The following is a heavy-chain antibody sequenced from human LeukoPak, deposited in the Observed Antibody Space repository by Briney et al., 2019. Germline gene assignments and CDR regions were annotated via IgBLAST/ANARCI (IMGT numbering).Heavy chain of an antibody. CDR3: ARGYYGSGSHCCHMDV. CDR2: INHSGST. D-gene: IGHD3-10*01. V-gene: IGHV4-34*01. CDR1: VGSFSGYY. Sequence: SETLSLTCAVYVGSFSGYYWSWIRQPPGKGLEWIGEINHSGSTSYNSSLKSRVTISVDTSKNQFSLKLSSVTAADTAVYYCARGYYGSGSHCCHMDVWGKGTTITVS. J-gene: IGHJ6*03.